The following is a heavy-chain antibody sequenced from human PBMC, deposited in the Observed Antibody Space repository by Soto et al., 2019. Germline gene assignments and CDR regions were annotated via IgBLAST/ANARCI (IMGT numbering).Heavy chain of an antibody. Sequence: PGGSLRLSCAASGFTFSSYSMNWVRQAPGKGLEWVSSISSSSSYIYYADSVKGRFTTSRDNAKNSLYLQMNSLRAEDTAVYYCARVLVGATSYYFDYWGQGTLVTVSS. CDR1: GFTFSSYS. CDR2: ISSSSSYI. D-gene: IGHD1-26*01. V-gene: IGHV3-21*01. J-gene: IGHJ4*02. CDR3: ARVLVGATSYYFDY.